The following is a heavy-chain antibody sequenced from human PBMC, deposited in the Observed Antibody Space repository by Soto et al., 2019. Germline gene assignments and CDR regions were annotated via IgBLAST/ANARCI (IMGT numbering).Heavy chain of an antibody. Sequence: GGSLRLSCTASAFTFSSYSMSWVRQVPGGGLGWVSTISGGGDSTYYTDSVKGRFTISRDNAKNTLYLQMNDLRAEDTAVYYCAKDRAVLRFLEWLSGFDFWGQGTVVTVSS. CDR1: AFTFSSYS. CDR2: ISGGGDST. V-gene: IGHV3-23*01. CDR3: AKDRAVLRFLEWLSGFDF. J-gene: IGHJ4*02. D-gene: IGHD3-3*01.